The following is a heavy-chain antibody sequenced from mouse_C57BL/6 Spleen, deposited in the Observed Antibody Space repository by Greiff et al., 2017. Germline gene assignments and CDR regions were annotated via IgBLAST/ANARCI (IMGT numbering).Heavy chain of an antibody. J-gene: IGHJ4*01. D-gene: IGHD2-4*01. Sequence: EVQLQQSGPELVKPGASVKISCKASGYTFTDYYMNWVKQSHGKSLEWIGDINPNNGGTSYNQKFKGKATLTVDKSSSTAYMELRSLTSEDSAVYYCARDEYDGHYAMDYWGQGTSVTVSS. CDR1: GYTFTDYY. CDR3: ARDEYDGHYAMDY. CDR2: INPNNGGT. V-gene: IGHV1-26*01.